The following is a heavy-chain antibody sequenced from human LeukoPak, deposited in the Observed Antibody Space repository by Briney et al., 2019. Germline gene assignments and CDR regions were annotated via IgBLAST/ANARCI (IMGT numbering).Heavy chain of an antibody. V-gene: IGHV3-53*01. Sequence: GGSLRLSCAASGLTFSAAWMSWVRQAPGKGLEWVSVIYSGGSTYYADSVKGRFTISRDNSKNTLYLQMNSLRAEDTAVYYCAREDYYDSSGYSHRGGSFDYWGQGTLVTVSS. J-gene: IGHJ4*02. CDR3: AREDYYDSSGYSHRGGSFDY. D-gene: IGHD3-22*01. CDR1: GLTFSAAW. CDR2: IYSGGST.